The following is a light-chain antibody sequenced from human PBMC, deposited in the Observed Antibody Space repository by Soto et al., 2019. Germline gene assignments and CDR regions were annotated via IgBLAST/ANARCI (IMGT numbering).Light chain of an antibody. CDR3: HHYGVSPIYT. J-gene: IGKJ3*01. CDR1: QSVSNNY. Sequence: EIVLTQSPGTLSLSPGATATLSCRATQSVSNNYLAWFQQKPGQAPRLLIYGASSRATGIPDRFSGSGSGTDFTLTISRLEAEDFAVYYCHHYGVSPIYTFGPGTKVDFK. CDR2: GAS. V-gene: IGKV3-20*01.